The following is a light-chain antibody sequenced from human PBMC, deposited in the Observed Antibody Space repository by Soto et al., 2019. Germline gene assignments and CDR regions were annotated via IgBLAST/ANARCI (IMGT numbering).Light chain of an antibody. CDR2: WAS. CDR3: QQYYSTPWT. CDR1: QSVLYSPNNKNY. Sequence: DIVMTQSPDSLAVSLGERATFNCKSSQSVLYSPNNKNYLAWYQQKPGQPPKLLIYWASTWESGVPDRFSGSGSGTDFTLTISSLQAEDVAVYYCQQYYSTPWTFGQGTKVEI. J-gene: IGKJ1*01. V-gene: IGKV4-1*01.